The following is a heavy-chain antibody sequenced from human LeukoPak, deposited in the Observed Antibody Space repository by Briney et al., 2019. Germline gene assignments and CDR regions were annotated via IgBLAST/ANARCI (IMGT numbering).Heavy chain of an antibody. CDR1: GFIFSSYS. Sequence: GGSLRLSCAASGFIFSSYSMNWVRQAPGKGLEWVSYISSSSSTIYYEDSVKGRFTISRDKSKNTLYLQMNSLRAEDTAVYYCAKGSIVGATSYYYIDVWGKGTTVTISS. J-gene: IGHJ6*03. V-gene: IGHV3-48*01. CDR3: AKGSIVGATSYYYIDV. D-gene: IGHD1-26*01. CDR2: ISSSSSTI.